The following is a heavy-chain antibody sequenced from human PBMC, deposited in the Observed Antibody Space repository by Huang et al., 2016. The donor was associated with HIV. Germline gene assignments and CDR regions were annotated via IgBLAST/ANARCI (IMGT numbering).Heavy chain of an antibody. V-gene: IGHV3-30*02. D-gene: IGHD5-12*01. J-gene: IGHJ6*03. CDR1: GLIFDNFG. CDR3: ARAVDGFNSKGFYMDV. CDR2: RRSDGSNE. Sequence: QVQLVESGGGVVQPGGSLRLSCGAFGLIFDNFGMSWVRQAPGKGLEWVAFRRSDGSNEYNGESVKGRFSISRDNFENMVYLQMNSLGDGDTAIYYCARAVDGFNSKGFYMDVWGKGTAVIVSS.